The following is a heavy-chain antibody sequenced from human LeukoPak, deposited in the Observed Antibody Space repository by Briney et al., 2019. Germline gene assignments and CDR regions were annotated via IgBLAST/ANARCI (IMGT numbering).Heavy chain of an antibody. Sequence: KSGGSLRLSCAASGFTFSSYSMNWVRQAPGKGLEWVSSISSSSSYIYYADSVKGRFTISRDNAKNSLYLQMNSLRAEDTAVYYCAKDLEGDQVPAAENAFDIWGQGTTVTVSS. V-gene: IGHV3-21*01. J-gene: IGHJ3*02. D-gene: IGHD2-2*01. CDR3: AKDLEGDQVPAAENAFDI. CDR1: GFTFSSYS. CDR2: ISSSSSYI.